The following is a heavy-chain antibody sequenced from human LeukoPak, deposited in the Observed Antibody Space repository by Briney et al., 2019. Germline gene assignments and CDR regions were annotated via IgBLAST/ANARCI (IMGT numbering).Heavy chain of an antibody. J-gene: IGHJ4*02. D-gene: IGHD5-24*01. V-gene: IGHV3-21*01. CDR1: GFSFSRSS. CDR3: ARDQGGYNYGRGYFDY. CDR2: ITASSTYI. Sequence: GGSLRLSCAASGFSFSRSSMGGVRKAPGKGLEWVSSITASSTYIYYADSVKGRFTISRDNAKNSLFLQMNSLRVEDTSVFYCARDQGGYNYGRGYFDYWGRGTLVTVSS.